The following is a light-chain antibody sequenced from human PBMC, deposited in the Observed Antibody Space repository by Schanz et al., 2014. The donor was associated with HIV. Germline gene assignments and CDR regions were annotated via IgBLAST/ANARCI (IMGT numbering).Light chain of an antibody. CDR3: QSYDSSLRASV. CDR1: SSNIGSNT. Sequence: QSVLTQPPSASGTPGQRVTISCSGSSSNIGSNTVNWYQQFPGTAPKLLIYSNSRRPSGVPDRFSGSKSGNTASLTVSGLQAEDEADYYCQSYDSSLRASVFGGGTKLTVL. V-gene: IGLV1-44*01. CDR2: SNS. J-gene: IGLJ3*02.